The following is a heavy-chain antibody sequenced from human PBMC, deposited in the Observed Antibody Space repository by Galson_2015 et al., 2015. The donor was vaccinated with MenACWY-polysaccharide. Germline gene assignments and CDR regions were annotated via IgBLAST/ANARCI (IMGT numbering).Heavy chain of an antibody. Sequence: SVKVSCKASGYTFTSYGISWVRQAPGQGLEWMGWISVYNGNTKYAQNLQGRVTMTTDKSTSTAYMELRSLRSDDTAVYYCARDFLSTVTTRPGYWGQGTLVTVSS. CDR1: GYTFTSYG. V-gene: IGHV1-18*01. CDR3: ARDFLSTVTTRPGY. J-gene: IGHJ4*02. CDR2: ISVYNGNT. D-gene: IGHD4-17*01.